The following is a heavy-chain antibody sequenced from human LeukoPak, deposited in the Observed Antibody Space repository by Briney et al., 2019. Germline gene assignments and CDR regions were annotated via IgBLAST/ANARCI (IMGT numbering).Heavy chain of an antibody. J-gene: IGHJ4*02. V-gene: IGHV3-48*01. CDR3: AKDPYGGEGYFDY. CDR2: ISSSSSTI. D-gene: IGHD3-16*01. Sequence: GGSLRLSCAASGFTFSSYSMNWVRQAPGKGLEWVSYISSSSSTIYYADSVKGRFTISRDNAKNSLYLQMNSLRAEDTAVYYCAKDPYGGEGYFDYWGQGTLVTVSS. CDR1: GFTFSSYS.